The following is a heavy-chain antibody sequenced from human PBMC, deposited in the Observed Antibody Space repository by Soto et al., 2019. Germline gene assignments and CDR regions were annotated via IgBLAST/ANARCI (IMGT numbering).Heavy chain of an antibody. J-gene: IGHJ4*02. CDR2: ISYDGSNK. CDR1: GFTFSSYD. V-gene: IGHV3-30-3*01. CDR3: ARPAVGWLVDY. D-gene: IGHD3-3*01. Sequence: QVQLVESGGGVVQPGRSLRLSCAASGFTFSSYDMHWVRQAPGKGLEWVAVISYDGSNKYYADSVKGLFTISRDNSKNTLYLQMNSLRAEDTAVYYCARPAVGWLVDYWGQGTLVTVSS.